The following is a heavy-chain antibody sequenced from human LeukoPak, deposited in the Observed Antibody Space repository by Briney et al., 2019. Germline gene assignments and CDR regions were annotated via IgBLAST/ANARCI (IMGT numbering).Heavy chain of an antibody. J-gene: IGHJ6*04. V-gene: IGHV1-18*04. CDR3: ARASSSTRYYYYGMDV. CDR1: GYTFTSYG. Sequence: ASVKVSCKASGYTFTSYGISWVRQAPGQGLEGMGWISAYNGNTNYAQKLQGRVTMTTDTSTSTAYMELRSLRSDDTAVYYCARASSSTRYYYYGMDVWGKGTTVTVSS. CDR2: ISAYNGNT. D-gene: IGHD6-13*01.